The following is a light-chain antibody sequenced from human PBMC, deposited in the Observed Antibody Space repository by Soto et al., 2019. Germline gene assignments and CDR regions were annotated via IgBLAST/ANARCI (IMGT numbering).Light chain of an antibody. J-gene: IGKJ1*01. CDR2: AAS. CDR3: LKYGRSPGWT. Sequence: EIVLTQSPGTLSLSPGERATLSCRASQSVSSDFLAWYQQKPGQAPRLLIYAASSRASGIPDRFSGSGSETEFTLTISRLEPEDFAVYYCLKYGRSPGWTFGQGTKV. CDR1: QSVSSDF. V-gene: IGKV3-20*01.